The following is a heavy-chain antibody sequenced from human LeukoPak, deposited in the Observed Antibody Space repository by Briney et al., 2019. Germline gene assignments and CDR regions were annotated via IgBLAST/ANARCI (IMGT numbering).Heavy chain of an antibody. J-gene: IGHJ4*02. CDR1: GESISSGSFY. CDR3: ARDVIAAPGTSDY. D-gene: IGHD6-13*01. CDR2: IYTSGTT. Sequence: SETLSLTCTVSGESISSGSFYWSWIRQPAGRGLEWIGRIYTSGTTNYNPSLKSRVTISVDTSKNQFSLKLSSVTAADTAVYYCARDVIAAPGTSDYWGQGALVTVSS. V-gene: IGHV4-61*02.